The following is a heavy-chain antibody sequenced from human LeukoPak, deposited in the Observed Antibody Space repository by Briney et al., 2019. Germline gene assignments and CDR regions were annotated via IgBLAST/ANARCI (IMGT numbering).Heavy chain of an antibody. CDR3: AKSARRIAVAGPVDY. V-gene: IGHV3-33*06. CDR2: IWYDGSNK. D-gene: IGHD6-19*01. Sequence: GGPLRLSCAASGFTFSSYGMHGVRQAPGKGLEGVAVIWYDGSNKYYADSVKGRFTISRDNSKNTLYLQMNSLRAEDTAVYYCAKSARRIAVAGPVDYWGQGTLVTVSS. CDR1: GFTFSSYG. J-gene: IGHJ4*02.